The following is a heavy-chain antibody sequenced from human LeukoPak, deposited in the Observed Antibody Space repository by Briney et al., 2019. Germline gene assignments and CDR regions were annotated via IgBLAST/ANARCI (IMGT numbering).Heavy chain of an antibody. CDR1: GFTFSSYS. D-gene: IGHD3-10*01. Sequence: GGSLRLSCAASGFTFSSYSMNWVRQAPGKGLEWVSSIISSSSYIYYADSVKGRFTISRDNAKNSLYLQMNSLRAEDTAVYYCARDRVTMVRGVIIPNGYWGQGTLVTVSS. CDR3: ARDRVTMVRGVIIPNGY. V-gene: IGHV3-21*01. J-gene: IGHJ4*02. CDR2: IISSSSYI.